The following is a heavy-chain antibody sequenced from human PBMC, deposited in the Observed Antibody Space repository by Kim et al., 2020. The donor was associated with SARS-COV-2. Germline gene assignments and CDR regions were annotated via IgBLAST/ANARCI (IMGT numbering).Heavy chain of an antibody. D-gene: IGHD3-10*01. CDR2: GGT. J-gene: IGHJ4*02. Sequence: GGTNYAQTVEGRVTITRDTTIKTAYMELSRLRSDDTAVYYCARDRGDYWGQGTLVTVSS. CDR3: ARDRGDY. V-gene: IGHV1-2*02.